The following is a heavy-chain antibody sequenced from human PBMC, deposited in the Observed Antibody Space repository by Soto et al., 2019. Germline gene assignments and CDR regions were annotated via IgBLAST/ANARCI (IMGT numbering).Heavy chain of an antibody. Sequence: QVQLVQSGAEVKKPGASVKVSCKASGYTFTSYGISWVRQAPGQGLEWMGWISAYNGNTNYAQKLQGRVTMTTDTSTSTAYMELRSMRSDDAAVYYCARVRGDIVVVPAATPYYYYGMDVWGQGTTVTVSS. J-gene: IGHJ6*02. D-gene: IGHD2-2*01. V-gene: IGHV1-18*01. CDR1: GYTFTSYG. CDR2: ISAYNGNT. CDR3: ARVRGDIVVVPAATPYYYYGMDV.